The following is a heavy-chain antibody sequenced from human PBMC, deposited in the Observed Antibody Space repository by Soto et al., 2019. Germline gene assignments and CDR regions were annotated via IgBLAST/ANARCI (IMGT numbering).Heavy chain of an antibody. CDR2: IYYSGSI. D-gene: IGHD3-10*01. CDR1: GGSISTSSYY. CDR3: AREPGV. J-gene: IGHJ4*02. Sequence: SETLSLTCSVSGGSISTSSYYWGWIRQPPGKGLEWIGSIYYSGSIYYNSSLKSRVTISVDTSKNQFSLKLSSVTAADTAVYYCAREPGVWGQGTLVTVSS. V-gene: IGHV4-39*07.